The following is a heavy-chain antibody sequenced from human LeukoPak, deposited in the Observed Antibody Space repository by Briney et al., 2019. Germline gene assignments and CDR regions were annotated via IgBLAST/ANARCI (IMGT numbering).Heavy chain of an antibody. CDR1: GGTFSSYG. D-gene: IGHD3-10*01. CDR3: ARLYYYGSGRPGWFDP. V-gene: IGHV1-18*01. Sequence: ASVKVSCKASGGTFSSYGISWVRQAPGQGLEWMGWISAYNGNTNYAQKLQGRVTMTTDTSTSTAYMELRSLRSDDTAVYYCARLYYYGSGRPGWFDPWGQGTLVTVSS. J-gene: IGHJ5*02. CDR2: ISAYNGNT.